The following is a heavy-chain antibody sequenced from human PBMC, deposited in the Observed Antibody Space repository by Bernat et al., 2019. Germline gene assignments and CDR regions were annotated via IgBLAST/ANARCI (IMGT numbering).Heavy chain of an antibody. CDR2: ISYDGSNK. Sequence: QVQLVESGGGVVQPGRSLRLSCAASGFTFSSYAMHWVRQAPGKGLEWVAVISYDGSNKYYADSVKGRFTISRDNAKNSLYLQMNSLRAEDTAVYYCARQGSGYGMDVWGQGTTVTVSS. D-gene: IGHD3-10*01. CDR3: ARQGSGYGMDV. J-gene: IGHJ6*02. V-gene: IGHV3-30-3*01. CDR1: GFTFSSYA.